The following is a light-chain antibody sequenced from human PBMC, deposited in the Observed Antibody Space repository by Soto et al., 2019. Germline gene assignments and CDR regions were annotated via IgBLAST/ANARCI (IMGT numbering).Light chain of an antibody. Sequence: DIVMTQSPDSLAVSLGERATINCKSSQSVLYSPNNKNYLAWYQQKPGQPPKLLVYWASTRESGVPDRFSDSGSGIDFTLTYNSLQAEDVAVYYCQHYHSPPQTFGHGTKVEI. CDR1: QSVLYSPNNKNY. CDR3: QHYHSPPQT. CDR2: WAS. J-gene: IGKJ1*01. V-gene: IGKV4-1*01.